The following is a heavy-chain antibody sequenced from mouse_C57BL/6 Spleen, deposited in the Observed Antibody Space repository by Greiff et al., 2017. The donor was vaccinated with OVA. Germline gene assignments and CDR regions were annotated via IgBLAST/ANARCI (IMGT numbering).Heavy chain of an antibody. CDR2: INYDGSST. CDR1: GFTFSDYY. CDR3: AREDSNYLHWYFDV. Sequence: EVKLVESEGGLVQPGSSMKLSCTASGFTFSDYYMAWVRQVPEKGLEWVANINYDGSSTYYLDSLKSRFIISRDNAKNILYLQMSSLKSEDTATYYCAREDSNYLHWYFDVWGTGTTVTVSS. V-gene: IGHV5-16*01. D-gene: IGHD2-5*01. J-gene: IGHJ1*03.